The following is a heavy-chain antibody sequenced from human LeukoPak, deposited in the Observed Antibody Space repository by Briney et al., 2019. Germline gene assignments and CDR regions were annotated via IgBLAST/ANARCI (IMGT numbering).Heavy chain of an antibody. CDR3: AELQRVRLTGISTVNPFDY. V-gene: IGHV3-30*03. CDR2: ISYDGSNK. J-gene: IGHJ4*02. CDR1: GFTFSSYG. D-gene: IGHD4-17*01. Sequence: PGGSLRLSCAASGFTFSSYGMHWVRQAPGKGLEWVADISYDGSNKYYADSVKGRFTISRDNSKNTLYLQMNSLRAEDTAVYYWAELQRVRLTGISTVNPFDYWGQGTLVTVSS.